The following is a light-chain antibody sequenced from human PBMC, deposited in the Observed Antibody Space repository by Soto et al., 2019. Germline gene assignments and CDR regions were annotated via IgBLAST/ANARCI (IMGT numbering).Light chain of an antibody. CDR3: QQYNNYTPWA. Sequence: DIQMTQSPSTLAASIGDTVAITCRASQSIATYLAWYPQQPGKAPKLLIYPASTLQSGVPSRFSGSESGTEVTLTISSLQSDDFAAYYCQQYNNYTPWAFGQVKKVYIQ. CDR2: PAS. J-gene: IGKJ1*01. V-gene: IGKV1-5*01. CDR1: QSIATY.